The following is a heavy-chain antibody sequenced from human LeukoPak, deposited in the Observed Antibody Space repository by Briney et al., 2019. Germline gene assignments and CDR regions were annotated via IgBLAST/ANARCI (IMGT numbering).Heavy chain of an antibody. J-gene: IGHJ4*02. CDR3: ARRYCTNGVCYLFDY. V-gene: IGHV4-30-4*01. CDR2: IYYSGST. Sequence: SQTLSLTCTVSGGSISSGDYYWSWIRQPPGKGLEWIGYIYYSGSTYYNPSLKSRVTISVDTSKNQFSLKLSSVTAADTAVYYCARRYCTNGVCYLFDYWGQGTLVTVSS. CDR1: GGSISSGDYY. D-gene: IGHD2-8*01.